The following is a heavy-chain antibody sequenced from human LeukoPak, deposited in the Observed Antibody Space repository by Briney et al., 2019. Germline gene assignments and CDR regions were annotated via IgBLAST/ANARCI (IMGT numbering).Heavy chain of an antibody. J-gene: IGHJ4*02. D-gene: IGHD2-2*01. CDR1: GYSISGGYY. V-gene: IGHV4-38-2*02. CDR2: IYHSGST. Sequence: SETLSLTCTVSGYSISGGYYWGWIRQPPGKGLEWIGNIYHSGSTNYNPSLKSRVTLSVGTSKNQFSLKLSSVTAADTAVYYCARGSVPDYWGQGTLVTVSS. CDR3: ARGSVPDY.